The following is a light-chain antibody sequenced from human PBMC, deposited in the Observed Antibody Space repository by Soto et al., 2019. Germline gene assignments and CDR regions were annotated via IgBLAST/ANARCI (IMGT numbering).Light chain of an antibody. V-gene: IGKV1-5*01. Sequence: QMTQSPSTLSSSVGDRVTIPCRASQSPSNWLAWYQQKPGKAPKLLIFDVSSWESGVTSRFSGSGAGKAFTLTITSLQPDDFATYYCQQYSTYATVGQGTRWIS. CDR1: QSPSNW. CDR3: QQYSTYAT. CDR2: DVS. J-gene: IGKJ1*01.